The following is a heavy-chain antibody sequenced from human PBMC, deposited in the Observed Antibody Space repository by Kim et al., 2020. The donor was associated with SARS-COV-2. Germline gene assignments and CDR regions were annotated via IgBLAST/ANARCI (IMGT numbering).Heavy chain of an antibody. D-gene: IGHD6-13*01. CDR1: GGSISSYY. CDR2: IYYSGST. CDR3: ARGVAAAFFDY. J-gene: IGHJ4*02. V-gene: IGHV4-59*01. Sequence: SETLSLTCTVSGGSISSYYWSWIRQPPGKGLEWIGYIYYSGSTNYNPSLKSRVTISVDTSKNQFSLKLSSVTAADTAVYYCARGVAAAFFDYWGQGTLVTVSS.